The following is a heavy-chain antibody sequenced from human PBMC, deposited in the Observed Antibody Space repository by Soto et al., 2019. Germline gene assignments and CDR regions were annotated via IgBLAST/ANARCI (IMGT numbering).Heavy chain of an antibody. D-gene: IGHD5-18*01. CDR2: IYYSGST. J-gene: IGHJ4*02. CDR3: AGGTAMVTSVFDY. Sequence: TSETLSLTCTVSGGSISSYYWSWIRQPPGKGLEWIGYIYYSGSTNYNPSLKSRVTISVDTSKNQFSLKLSSVTAADTAVYYCAGGTAMVTSVFDYWGQGTLVTVSS. CDR1: GGSISSYY. V-gene: IGHV4-59*01.